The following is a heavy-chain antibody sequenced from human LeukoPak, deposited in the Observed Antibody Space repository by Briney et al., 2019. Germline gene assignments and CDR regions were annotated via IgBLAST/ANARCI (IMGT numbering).Heavy chain of an antibody. V-gene: IGHV3-21*01. CDR2: ISSSSSYI. J-gene: IGHJ6*02. CDR1: GFTFSSYS. D-gene: IGHD4-17*01. Sequence: PGGSLRLSCAASGFTFSSYSMNWVRQAPGKGLERVSSISSSSSYIYYADSVKGRFTISRDNAKNSLYLQMNSLRAEDTAVYYCARFSQVKTVTTGYYGMDVWGQGTTVTVSS. CDR3: ARFSQVKTVTTGYYGMDV.